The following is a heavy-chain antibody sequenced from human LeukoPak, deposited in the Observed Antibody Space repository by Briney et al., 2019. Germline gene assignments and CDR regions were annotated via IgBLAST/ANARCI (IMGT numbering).Heavy chain of an antibody. V-gene: IGHV1-69*11. Sequence: EASVKVSCKASGGTFSSYAISWVRQAPGQGLEWMGRIIPILGTANYAQKFQGRVTITTDESPSTAYMELSSLRSEDTAAYYCAKGPGIVGATTAIGAFDIWGQGTMVTVSS. CDR2: IIPILGTA. J-gene: IGHJ3*02. D-gene: IGHD1-26*01. CDR3: AKGPGIVGATTAIGAFDI. CDR1: GGTFSSYA.